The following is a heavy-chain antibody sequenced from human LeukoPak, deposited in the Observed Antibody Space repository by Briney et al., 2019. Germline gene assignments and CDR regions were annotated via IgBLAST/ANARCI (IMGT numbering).Heavy chain of an antibody. J-gene: IGHJ4*02. D-gene: IGHD2-15*01. CDR1: GYTFTSYD. CDR3: AREDRCSGGSCYEKDFDY. V-gene: IGHV1-8*02. Sequence: ASVKVSCKASGYTFTSYDINWVRQATGQGLEWMGWMNPNSGNTGYAQKFQGRVTMTRNTSISTAYMELSSLRSEDTAVYYCAREDRCSGGSCYEKDFDYWGQGTLVTVSS. CDR2: MNPNSGNT.